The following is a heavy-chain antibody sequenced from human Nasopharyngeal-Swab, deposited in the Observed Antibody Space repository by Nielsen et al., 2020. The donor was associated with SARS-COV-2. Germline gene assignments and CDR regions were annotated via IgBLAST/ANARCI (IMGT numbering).Heavy chain of an antibody. CDR1: GFTFSSSW. J-gene: IGHJ4*01. V-gene: IGHV3-74*01. D-gene: IGHD3-16*02. Sequence: GESLKISCAASGFTFSSSWMHWIRQDPGKGLVWVARMNSDGSTINSGDSVMGRFIISRDNAKNMLYLQMYSLRAEDTAVYYCATAGNYRFDNWGHGTLVTVSS. CDR2: MNSDGSTI. CDR3: ATAGNYRFDN.